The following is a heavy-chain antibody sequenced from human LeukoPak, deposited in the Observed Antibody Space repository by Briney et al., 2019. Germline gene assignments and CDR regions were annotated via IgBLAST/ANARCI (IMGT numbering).Heavy chain of an antibody. J-gene: IGHJ6*02. CDR1: GYTLTELS. V-gene: IGHV1-24*01. CDR2: FDPEDGET. D-gene: IGHD2-2*01. Sequence: ASVKVSCKVSGYTLTELSMHWVRQAPGKGLEWMGGFDPEDGETIYAQKFQGRVTMTEDTSTDTAYMELSSLGSEDTAVYYCATFPFIVVVPATGDYGMDVWGQGTTVTVSS. CDR3: ATFPFIVVVPATGDYGMDV.